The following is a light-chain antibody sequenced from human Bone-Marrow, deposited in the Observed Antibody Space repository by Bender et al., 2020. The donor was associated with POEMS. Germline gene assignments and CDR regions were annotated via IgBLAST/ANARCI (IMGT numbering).Light chain of an antibody. CDR3: EARDAGLSGGV. Sequence: QSVLTQPPSASGTPGQRVTISCSGSNSNIGTNALNRYQQFPGTAPQLLIYWANHRPSGVPDRFYAFNSGSSASLAAIGFRSGDGAVYYGEARDAGLSGGVFGGGTKLPVL. CDR1: NSNIGTNA. CDR2: WAN. V-gene: IGLV1-47*01. J-gene: IGLJ3*02.